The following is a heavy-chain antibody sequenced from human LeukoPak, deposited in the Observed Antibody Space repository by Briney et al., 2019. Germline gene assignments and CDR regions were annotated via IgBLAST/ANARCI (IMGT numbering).Heavy chain of an antibody. D-gene: IGHD2-2*01. CDR1: GYTFISNG. J-gene: IGHJ4*02. CDR2: ISAYNGHT. V-gene: IGHV1-18*01. Sequence: EASVKVSCKASGYTFISNGISWVRQAPGQGLEWMGWISAYNGHTNYTQKLQGRVTMTIDTSTSTAYMELRSLRSDDTAVYYWARDEPIVLVPAFDYWGQGTLVTVSS. CDR3: ARDEPIVLVPAFDY.